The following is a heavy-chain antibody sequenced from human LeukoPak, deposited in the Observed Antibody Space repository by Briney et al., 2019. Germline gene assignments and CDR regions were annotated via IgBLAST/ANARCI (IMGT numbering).Heavy chain of an antibody. CDR1: GFTFSSYS. J-gene: IGHJ4*02. D-gene: IGHD6-13*01. CDR2: ISGSGGST. V-gene: IGHV3-23*01. Sequence: PGGSLRLSCAASGFTFSSYSMNWVRQAPGKGLEWVSAISGSGGSTYYADSVKGRFTISRDNSKNTLYLQMNSLRAEDTAVYYCAKGRRGIAAPAVDWGQGTLVTVSS. CDR3: AKGRRGIAAPAVD.